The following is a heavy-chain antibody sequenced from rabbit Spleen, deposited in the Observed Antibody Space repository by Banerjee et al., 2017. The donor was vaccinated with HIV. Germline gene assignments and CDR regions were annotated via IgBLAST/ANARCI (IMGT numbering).Heavy chain of an antibody. CDR2: IAGGSGGFT. J-gene: IGHJ6*01. D-gene: IGHD1-1*01. CDR1: GFSFSSSDY. Sequence: SLEESGGDLVKPGASLTLTCTASGFSFSSSDYMCWVRQAPGKGLEWISCIAGGSGGFTYSATWAKGRFTISKTSSTTVTLQMTRLTAADTATYFCARDTSSSFSSYGMDLWGPGTLVTVS. V-gene: IGHV1S40*01. CDR3: ARDTSSSFSSYGMDL.